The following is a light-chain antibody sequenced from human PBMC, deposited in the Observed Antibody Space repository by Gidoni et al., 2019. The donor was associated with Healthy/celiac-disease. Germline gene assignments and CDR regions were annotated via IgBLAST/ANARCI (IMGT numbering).Light chain of an antibody. J-gene: IGKJ2*04. CDR2: GAS. CDR3: QQYGSSPCS. V-gene: IGKV3-20*01. CDR1: QSVSSSY. Sequence: EIVLTQSPGTLSLSPGDRATLSCRASQSVSSSYLAWYQQKPGQAPRLLIYGASSRATRIPDRFSGSGSGTDFTLTISRLEPEDFAVYYCQQYGSSPCSFGQGTKLEIK.